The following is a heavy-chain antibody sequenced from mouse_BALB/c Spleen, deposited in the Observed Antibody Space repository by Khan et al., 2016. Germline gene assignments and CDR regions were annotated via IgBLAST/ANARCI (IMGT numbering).Heavy chain of an antibody. Sequence: QVQLKESGAELARPGASVKMSCKASGYTFTSYTMHWVKQRPGQGLEWIGYINPSSGYTNYNQKFKDKATLTADQSSSTANMQLSSLTSDDSAVYYCARYGAGRTPLAYWGQGTLVTVSA. D-gene: IGHD1-1*01. J-gene: IGHJ3*01. V-gene: IGHV1-4*01. CDR3: ARYGAGRTPLAY. CDR1: GYTFTSYT. CDR2: INPSSGYT.